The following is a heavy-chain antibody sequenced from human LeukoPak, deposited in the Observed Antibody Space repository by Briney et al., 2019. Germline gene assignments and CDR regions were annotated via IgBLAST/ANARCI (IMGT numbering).Heavy chain of an antibody. CDR2: INSDGSST. CDR1: GFTFSSYW. D-gene: IGHD6-13*01. V-gene: IGHV3-74*01. J-gene: IGHJ2*01. Sequence: GGSLRLSCAASGFTFSSYWMHWVRQAPGKGLVWVSRINSDGSSTSYADSVKGRFTISRDNAKNTLYLQMNSLRAEDTAVYYCAREYGSSPGYFDLWGRGTLVTVSS. CDR3: AREYGSSPGYFDL.